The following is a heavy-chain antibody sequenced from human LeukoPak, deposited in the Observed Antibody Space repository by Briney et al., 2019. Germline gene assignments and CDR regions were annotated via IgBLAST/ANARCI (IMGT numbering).Heavy chain of an antibody. V-gene: IGHV4-59*07. CDR1: GGTISSYY. CDR3: ARMLAAAGPPYFDY. CDR2: IYYSGST. J-gene: IGHJ4*02. Sequence: SDTLSLTCTVSGGTISSYYWSWIRQPPGKGLEWIGYIYYSGSTNYNPSLKSRVTISVDTSKNQFSLKLSSVTAADTAVYYCARMLAAAGPPYFDYWGQGTLVTVSS. D-gene: IGHD6-13*01.